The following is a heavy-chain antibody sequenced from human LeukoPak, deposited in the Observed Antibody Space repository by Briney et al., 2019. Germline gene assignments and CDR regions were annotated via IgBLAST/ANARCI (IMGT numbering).Heavy chain of an antibody. D-gene: IGHD6-13*01. J-gene: IGHJ6*02. CDR3: ARDGIAAAGQDYYGMDV. CDR2: INPNSGGT. V-gene: IGHV1-2*02. CDR1: GYTFTGYY. Sequence: ASVKVSRKASGYTFTGYYMHWVRQAPGQGLEWMGWINPNSGGTNYAQKFQGRVTMTRDTSISTAYMELSRLRSDDTAVYYCARDGIAAAGQDYYGMDVWGQGTTVTVSS.